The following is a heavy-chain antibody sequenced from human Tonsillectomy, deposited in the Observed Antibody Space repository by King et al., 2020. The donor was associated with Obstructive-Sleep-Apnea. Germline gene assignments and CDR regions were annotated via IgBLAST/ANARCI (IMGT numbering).Heavy chain of an antibody. CDR2: IYHSGTT. D-gene: IGHD4-17*01. Sequence: QLQESGPGLVKPSGTLSLTCAVSGGSISSSRWWSWVRQPPGKGLEWIGDIYHSGTTNYNPSLKTRVTISVDKSKSQFSLKLSSVTAADTAVYYCARTTYGDYALDYWGQGTLVTVSS. V-gene: IGHV4-4*02. CDR3: ARTTYGDYALDY. CDR1: GGSISSSRW. J-gene: IGHJ4*02.